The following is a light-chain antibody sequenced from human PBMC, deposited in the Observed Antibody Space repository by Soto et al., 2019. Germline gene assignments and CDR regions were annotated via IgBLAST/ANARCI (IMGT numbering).Light chain of an antibody. V-gene: IGKV3-20*01. Sequence: EVLMTQSPAALSVSPGERATLSCRASQSVSNNYLAWYQQKPGQAPRLLISGASSRAADIPDRFSGSGSGTDFTLTINRLEPEDFAVYYCQQYDSSPRTFGQGTKVDIK. J-gene: IGKJ1*01. CDR2: GAS. CDR1: QSVSNNY. CDR3: QQYDSSPRT.